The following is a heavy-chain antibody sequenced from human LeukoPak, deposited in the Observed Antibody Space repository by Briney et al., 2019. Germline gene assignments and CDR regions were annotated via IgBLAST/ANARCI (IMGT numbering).Heavy chain of an antibody. CDR3: AREDPGYSSGPLDY. CDR1: GFTFNSYW. CDR2: IKQDGSEK. J-gene: IGHJ4*02. V-gene: IGHV3-7*01. D-gene: IGHD6-19*01. Sequence: GGSLRLSCAASGFTFNSYWMSWVRQAPGKGLGWVANIKQDGSEKNYVDSVKGRFTISRDNTKNSLYLQMNSLRAEDTAVYYCAREDPGYSSGPLDYWGQGTLVTVSS.